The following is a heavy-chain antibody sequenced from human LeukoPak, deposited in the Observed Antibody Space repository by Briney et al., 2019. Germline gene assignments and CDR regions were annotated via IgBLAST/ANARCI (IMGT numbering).Heavy chain of an antibody. D-gene: IGHD2-15*01. CDR3: ARDVMSGIVVVVAATGWFDP. CDR1: GGTFSSYA. Sequence: GASVKVSCKASGGTFSSYAISWVRQAPGQGLEWMGRIIPILGIANYAQKFQGRVTITADKSTSTAYMELSSLRSEDTAVYYCARDVMSGIVVVVAATGWFDPWGQGTLVTVSS. CDR2: IIPILGIA. V-gene: IGHV1-69*04. J-gene: IGHJ5*02.